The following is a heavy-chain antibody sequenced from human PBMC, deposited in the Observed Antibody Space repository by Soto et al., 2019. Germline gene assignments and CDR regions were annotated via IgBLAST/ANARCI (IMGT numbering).Heavy chain of an antibody. CDR3: ASSNIVAAPYGMDV. CDR2: INAGNGNT. J-gene: IGHJ6*02. Sequence: ASVKVSCKASGYTFTRYAMHWVRQAPGQRLEWMGWINAGNGNTKYSQKFQGRVTITRDTSASTAYMELSSLGSEDTAVYYCASSNIVAAPYGMDVWGQGTTVTV. D-gene: IGHD6-13*01. V-gene: IGHV1-3*01. CDR1: GYTFTRYA.